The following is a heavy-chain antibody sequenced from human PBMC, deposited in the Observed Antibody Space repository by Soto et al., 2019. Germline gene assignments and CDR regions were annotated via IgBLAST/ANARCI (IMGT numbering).Heavy chain of an antibody. D-gene: IGHD3-22*01. J-gene: IGHJ4*02. Sequence: SETLSLTCTVSGDSISTDYWSWIRQSPGKGLEWIGFIYYGGSTNYNPSLKSRVTISVDTPKNQFSLKLSSVTAADTAVYYCARGYYYDSSGYPGYWGQGTLVTVSS. CDR2: IYYGGST. CDR3: ARGYYYDSSGYPGY. CDR1: GDSISTDY. V-gene: IGHV4-59*08.